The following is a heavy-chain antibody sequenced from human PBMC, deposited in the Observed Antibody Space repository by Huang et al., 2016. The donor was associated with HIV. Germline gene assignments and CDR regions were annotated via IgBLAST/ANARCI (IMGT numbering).Heavy chain of an antibody. CDR3: ARGGSAAAVLDF. J-gene: IGHJ4*02. Sequence: QVQLVESGGGVFQPGRSLRISCAASGFTFSSYGMHWVRQAPGKGRECVAVISYDAKTKYYADGVKGRFSISRDNSKTKVYLQLNSLRLEDTAVYCCARGGSAAAVLDFWGQGTLVTVSS. CDR1: GFTFSSYG. V-gene: IGHV3-30*03. D-gene: IGHD6-13*01. CDR2: ISYDAKTK.